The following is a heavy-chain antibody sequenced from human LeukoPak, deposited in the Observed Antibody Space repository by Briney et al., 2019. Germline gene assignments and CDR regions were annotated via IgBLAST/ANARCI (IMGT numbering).Heavy chain of an antibody. J-gene: IGHJ5*02. V-gene: IGHV4-61*01. CDR2: IYYSGST. CDR3: ARHLGYYDILTGYRGGNWFDP. CDR1: GGSVSSGRYY. D-gene: IGHD3-9*01. Sequence: PSETLSLTCTVSGGSVSSGRYYWSWIRQPPGKGLEWIGYIYYSGSTNYNPSLKSRVTISVDTSKNQFSLKLSSVTAADTAVYYCARHLGYYDILTGYRGGNWFDPWGQGTLVTVSS.